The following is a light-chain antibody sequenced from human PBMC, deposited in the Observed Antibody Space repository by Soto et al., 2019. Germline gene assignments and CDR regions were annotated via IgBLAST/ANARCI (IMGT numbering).Light chain of an antibody. V-gene: IGLV1-40*01. J-gene: IGLJ1*01. CDR1: SSNIGAGYD. CDR2: DNS. Sequence: SVLPQPPSVSGAPGQRVTISCTGSSSNIGAGYDVHWYQQLPGTAPKLLIYDNSNRPSGVPDRFSGSKSGTSASLAITGLQAEDETDYYCQSYDSSLSGYVFGTGTKVTVL. CDR3: QSYDSSLSGYV.